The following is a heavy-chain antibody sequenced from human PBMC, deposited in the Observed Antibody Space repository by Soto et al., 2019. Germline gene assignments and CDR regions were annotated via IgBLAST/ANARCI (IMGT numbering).Heavy chain of an antibody. CDR3: AKDRLAGNFDY. CDR2: ISYDGSNK. Sequence: GGSLRLSCAASGFTFSSYGMHWVRQAPGKGLEWVAVISYDGSNKYYADSVKGRFTISRDNSKNTLYLQMSSLRVEDTAVYYCAKDRLAGNFDYWGQGTQVTVSS. CDR1: GFTFSSYG. V-gene: IGHV3-30*18. J-gene: IGHJ4*02.